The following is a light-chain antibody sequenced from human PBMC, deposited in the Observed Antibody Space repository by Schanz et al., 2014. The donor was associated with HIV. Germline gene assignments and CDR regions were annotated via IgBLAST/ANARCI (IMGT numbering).Light chain of an antibody. V-gene: IGLV2-14*02. J-gene: IGLJ2*01. Sequence: QSALTQPRSVSGSPGQSVTISCTGTSSDVGSYNFVSWYQHHPGKAPKLMIYDVSKRPSGVSNRFSGSKSGNTASLTFSGLQAEDEADYYCSSYTSSSAVVFGGGTKLTVL. CDR1: SSDVGSYNF. CDR3: SSYTSSSAVV. CDR2: DVS.